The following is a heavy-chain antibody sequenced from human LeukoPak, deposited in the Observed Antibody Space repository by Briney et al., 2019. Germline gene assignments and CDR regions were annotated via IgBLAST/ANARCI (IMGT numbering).Heavy chain of an antibody. CDR3: VSEVGIAVATGAFDY. CDR2: INPSGGST. V-gene: IGHV1-46*01. J-gene: IGHJ4*02. CDR1: GYTFTSYY. D-gene: IGHD6-19*01. Sequence: GASVKVSCKASGYTFTSYYMHWVRQAPGQGLEWMGIINPSGGSTSYAQKFQGRVTMTRDMSTSTVYMELSSLRSEDTAVYYCVSEVGIAVATGAFDYWGQGTLVTVSS.